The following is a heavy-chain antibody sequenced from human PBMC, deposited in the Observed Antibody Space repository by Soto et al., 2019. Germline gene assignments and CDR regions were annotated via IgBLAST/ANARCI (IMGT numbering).Heavy chain of an antibody. CDR2: ISSSGSTI. CDR3: ARHISNPYYYYYYMDV. V-gene: IGHV3-11*01. J-gene: IGHJ6*03. Sequence: GGSLRLSCAASGFTFSDYYMSWIRQAPGKGLEWVSYISSSGSTIYYADSVKGRFTISRDNAKNSLYLQMNSLRAEDTAVYYCARHISNPYYYYYYMDVWGKGTTVTVSS. CDR1: GFTFSDYY. D-gene: IGHD2-21*01.